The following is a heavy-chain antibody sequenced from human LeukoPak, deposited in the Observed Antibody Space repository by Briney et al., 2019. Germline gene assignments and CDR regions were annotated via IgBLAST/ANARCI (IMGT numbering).Heavy chain of an antibody. CDR2: VSGPGGST. D-gene: IGHD3-10*01. CDR1: GFTFSSYA. V-gene: IGHV3-23*01. CDR3: AKSTVLLWFGEPNFDY. Sequence: GRSLRLSCAASGFTFSSYAMSWVRQAPGKGLEWVSAVSGPGGSTYYTDSVKGRFTISRDNSKNTLYLQMNSLRAEDTAVYYCAKSTVLLWFGEPNFDYWGQGTLVTVSS. J-gene: IGHJ4*02.